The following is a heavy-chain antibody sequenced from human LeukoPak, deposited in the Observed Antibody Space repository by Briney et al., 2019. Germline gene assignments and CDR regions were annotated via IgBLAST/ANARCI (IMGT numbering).Heavy chain of an antibody. CDR2: ISYDGTKQ. Sequence: SGGSLRLSCEGSGFTFSINAMHWVRQAPAKGLEWLAVISYDGTKQYFADSVKGRFTISRDNVKNSLYLEMNSLRVEDSAVYYCARDHYFDISGYLDYWGQGTPVTVSS. CDR1: GFTFSINA. J-gene: IGHJ4*02. D-gene: IGHD3-22*01. V-gene: IGHV3-30-3*01. CDR3: ARDHYFDISGYLDY.